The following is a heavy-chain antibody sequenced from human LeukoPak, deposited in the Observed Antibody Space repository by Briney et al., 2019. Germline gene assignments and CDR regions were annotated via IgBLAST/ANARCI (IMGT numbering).Heavy chain of an antibody. J-gene: IGHJ1*01. CDR2: IYYSGRT. CDR3: ARRRYYDGSGYLE. D-gene: IGHD3-22*01. V-gene: IGHV4-39*01. CDR1: GDSVSRSDSY. Sequence: SETLSLTCSVSGDSVSRSDSYWDWIRQPPGKGLQWIGTIYYSGRTYYSPSLKSRVTMSVDPSNNQFSLNLRSVTAADTAVYYCARRRYYDGSGYLEWGQGTLLSVSS.